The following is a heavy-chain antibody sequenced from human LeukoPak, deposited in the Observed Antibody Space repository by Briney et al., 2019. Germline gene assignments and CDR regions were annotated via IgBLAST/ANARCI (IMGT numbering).Heavy chain of an antibody. CDR3: ARNLWFGELLAAELERFDP. V-gene: IGHV4-59*08. CDR1: GGSISSYY. D-gene: IGHD3-10*01. J-gene: IGHJ5*02. CDR2: IYHSGST. Sequence: SETLSLTCTVSGGSISSYYWSWIRQPPGKGLEWIGSIYHSGSTYYNASLKSRVTISVDTSKNQFSLKLSSVTAADTAVYYCARNLWFGELLAAELERFDPWGQGTLVTVSS.